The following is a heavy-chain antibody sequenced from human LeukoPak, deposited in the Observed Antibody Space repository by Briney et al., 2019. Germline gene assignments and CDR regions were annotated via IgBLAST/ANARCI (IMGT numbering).Heavy chain of an antibody. D-gene: IGHD2-15*01. CDR3: ARGRVVAATKGLYYYYYYMDA. V-gene: IGHV4-34*01. CDR2: INHSGST. Sequence: SETLSLTCAVYGGSFSGYYWSWIRQPPGKGLEWIGEINHSGSTNYNPSLKSRVTISVDTSKNQFSLKLSSVTAADTAVYYCARGRVVAATKGLYYYYYYMDAWGKGTTVTVSS. CDR1: GGSFSGYY. J-gene: IGHJ6*03.